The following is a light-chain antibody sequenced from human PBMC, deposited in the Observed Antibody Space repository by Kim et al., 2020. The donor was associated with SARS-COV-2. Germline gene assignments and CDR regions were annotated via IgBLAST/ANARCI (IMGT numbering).Light chain of an antibody. V-gene: IGKV3-20*01. CDR1: QSVSSSN. CDR2: GAS. CDR3: QQYGSSRT. Sequence: LSPAERATLSCRTSQSVSSSNLAWYQQKPGQAPRLLIYGASSRATGIPDRFSGSGSGTDFTLTISRLESEDFAVYYCQQYGSSRTFGQGTKVDIK. J-gene: IGKJ1*01.